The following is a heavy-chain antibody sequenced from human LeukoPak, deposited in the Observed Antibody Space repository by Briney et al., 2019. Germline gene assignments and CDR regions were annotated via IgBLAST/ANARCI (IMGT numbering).Heavy chain of an antibody. Sequence: GGSLRLSCEVSGFTFSSYNMNWVRQAPGKGLEWVSSIGSSGSYIYYADSLTGRFTISRDKAKNSLHLQMNSLRAEDTAMYYCARRATTERGHSYGLDFWGQGTLVTVSS. CDR2: IGSSGSYI. CDR3: ARRATTERGHSYGLDF. D-gene: IGHD5-18*01. CDR1: GFTFSSYN. V-gene: IGHV3-21*01. J-gene: IGHJ4*02.